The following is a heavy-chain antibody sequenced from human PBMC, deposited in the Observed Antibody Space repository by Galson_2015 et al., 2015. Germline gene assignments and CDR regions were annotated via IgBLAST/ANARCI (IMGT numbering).Heavy chain of an antibody. CDR1: GFSLSTSGMR. Sequence: PALVKPTQTLTLTCTFSGFSLSTSGMRVSWIRQPPGKALEWLARIDWDDDKFYSTSLKTRLTISKDTSKNQVVLTMTNMDPVDTATYYCARTPLGSSTSGYMDVWGKGTTVTVSS. D-gene: IGHD2-2*01. V-gene: IGHV2-70*04. J-gene: IGHJ6*03. CDR3: ARTPLGSSTSGYMDV. CDR2: IDWDDDK.